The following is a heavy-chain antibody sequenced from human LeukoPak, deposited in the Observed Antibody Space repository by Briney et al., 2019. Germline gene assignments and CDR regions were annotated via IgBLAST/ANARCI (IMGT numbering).Heavy chain of an antibody. CDR1: GFTFSRYW. Sequence: GGSLRLSCAASGFTFSRYWMSWVREAPGKGLEWVANIKQDGSEKYYVDSVKSRFTISRDNAKNSLYLQMNSLRAEDTAVYYCARDRNYYDSSGYRNWFDPWGQGTLVTVSS. J-gene: IGHJ5*02. CDR3: ARDRNYYDSSGYRNWFDP. V-gene: IGHV3-7*01. CDR2: IKQDGSEK. D-gene: IGHD3-22*01.